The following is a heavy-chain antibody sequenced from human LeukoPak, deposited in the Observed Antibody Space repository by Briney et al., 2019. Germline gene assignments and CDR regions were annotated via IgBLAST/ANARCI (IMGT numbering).Heavy chain of an antibody. Sequence: NPSETLSLTCAVYGGSFSGYYWSWIRQPPGKGLEWIGEISHSGSTNYNPSLKSRVTISVDTSKNQFSLKLSSVTAADTAVYYCASRTGELDYWGQGTLVTVSS. CDR1: GGSFSGYY. CDR2: ISHSGST. D-gene: IGHD7-27*01. CDR3: ASRTGELDY. V-gene: IGHV4-34*01. J-gene: IGHJ4*02.